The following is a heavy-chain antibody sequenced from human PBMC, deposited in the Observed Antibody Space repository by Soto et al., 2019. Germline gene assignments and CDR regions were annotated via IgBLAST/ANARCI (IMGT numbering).Heavy chain of an antibody. CDR2: IYPGDSDT. V-gene: IGHV5-51*01. CDR3: AREVVAATPNYYYYYMDV. D-gene: IGHD2-15*01. Sequence: GESLKISCKGSGYSFTSYWIGWVRQMPGKGLEWMGIIYPGDSDTRYSPSFQGQVTISADKSISTAYLQWSSLKASDTAMYYCAREVVAATPNYYYYYMDVWGKGTTVTVSS. J-gene: IGHJ6*03. CDR1: GYSFTSYW.